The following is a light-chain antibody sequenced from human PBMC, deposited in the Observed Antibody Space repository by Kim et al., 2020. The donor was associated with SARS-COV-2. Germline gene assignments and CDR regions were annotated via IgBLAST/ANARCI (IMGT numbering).Light chain of an antibody. CDR2: GNS. CDR3: QSYDSSLSALYV. J-gene: IGLJ1*01. V-gene: IGLV1-40*01. Sequence: VTLSGTGSSSKSGAGYDVHWYQQLPGTAPKLLIYGNSNRPSGVPDRFSGSKSGTSASLAITGLQAEDEADYYCQSYDSSLSALYVFGTGTKVTVL. CDR1: SSKSGAGYD.